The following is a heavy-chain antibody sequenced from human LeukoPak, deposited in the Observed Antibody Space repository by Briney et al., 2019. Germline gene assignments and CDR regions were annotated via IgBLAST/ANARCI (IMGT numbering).Heavy chain of an antibody. J-gene: IGHJ5*02. CDR1: GFTFSSYE. V-gene: IGHV3-48*03. Sequence: GGSLRFSCAASGFTFSSYEMNWVRQAPGKGLEWVSYISSSGSTIYYADSVKGRFTISRDNAKNSLYLQMNSLRAEDTAVYYCARVVTIFGVVIGFDPWGQGTLVTVSS. CDR3: ARVVTIFGVVIGFDP. CDR2: ISSSGSTI. D-gene: IGHD3-3*01.